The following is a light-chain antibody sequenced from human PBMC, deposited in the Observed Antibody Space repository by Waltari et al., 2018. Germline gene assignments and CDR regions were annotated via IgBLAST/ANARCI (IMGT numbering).Light chain of an antibody. Sequence: EIVMTQSPATLSVSPGERATLSCRASESVSSSFAWYQQKPGQAPRLLIYGVSTRATDIPARFAGSGSGTEFTLTISSLQSEDFAVYCNQYQTWPLTFGGGTKVEIK. CDR2: GVS. J-gene: IGKJ4*01. CDR3: NQYQTWPLT. V-gene: IGKV3D-15*01. CDR1: ESVSSS.